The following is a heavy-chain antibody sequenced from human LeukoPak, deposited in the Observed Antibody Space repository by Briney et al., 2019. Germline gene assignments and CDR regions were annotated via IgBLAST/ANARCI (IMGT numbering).Heavy chain of an antibody. V-gene: IGHV3-7*01. D-gene: IGHD2-8*01. CDR1: GFTFSAYW. Sequence: GGSLRLSCAASGFTFSAYWMSWVRQAPGKGLEWVAHIKGDGSEKYSVDSVRGRFTISRDNAKSSLYLQMNSLRAEDTALYYCARGGFGYVYFDYWGQGSLVTVSS. CDR2: IKGDGSEK. J-gene: IGHJ4*02. CDR3: ARGGFGYVYFDY.